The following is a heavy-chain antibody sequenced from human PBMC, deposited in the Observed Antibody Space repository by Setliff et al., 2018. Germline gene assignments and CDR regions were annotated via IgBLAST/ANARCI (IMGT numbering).Heavy chain of an antibody. CDR2: IYTSGST. Sequence: SETLSLTCTVSGGSISSGSYYWSWIRQPAGKGLEWIGRIYTSGSTNYNPSLKSRVTISVDTSKNQFSLKLSSVTAADTAVYYCAKGRVGLAARAGYWGQGTLVTVS. V-gene: IGHV4-61*02. CDR3: AKGRVGLAARAGY. J-gene: IGHJ4*02. CDR1: GGSISSGSYY. D-gene: IGHD1-26*01.